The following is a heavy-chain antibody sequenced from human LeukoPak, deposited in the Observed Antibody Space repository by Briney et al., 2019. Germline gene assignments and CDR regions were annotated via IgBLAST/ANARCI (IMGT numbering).Heavy chain of an antibody. CDR1: GFTFSSYA. J-gene: IGHJ4*02. Sequence: GGSLRLSCAASGFTFSSYAMHWVRQAPGKGLEWVAIISYDGNNKYYADSVKGRFTISRDNSKNTLYLQVNSLRAEDTAVYYCAIDSSIDSWGQGTLVTVSS. V-gene: IGHV3-30*04. CDR3: AIDSSIDS. CDR2: ISYDGNNK.